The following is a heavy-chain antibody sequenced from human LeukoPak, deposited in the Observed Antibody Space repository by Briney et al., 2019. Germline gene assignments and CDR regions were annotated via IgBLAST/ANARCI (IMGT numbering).Heavy chain of an antibody. V-gene: IGHV3-7*01. D-gene: IGHD3-3*01. J-gene: IGHJ4*02. CDR2: IKQDGSEK. CDR1: GFTFSSYW. Sequence: GGSLRLSCAASGFTFSSYWMSWVRQAPGKGLEWVANIKQDGSEKYYVDSVKGRFIISRDNAKNSLYLQMNSLRAEDTAVYYCASQYYDFRSGYYTLEYYFDYWGQGTLVTASS. CDR3: ASQYYDFRSGYYTLEYYFDY.